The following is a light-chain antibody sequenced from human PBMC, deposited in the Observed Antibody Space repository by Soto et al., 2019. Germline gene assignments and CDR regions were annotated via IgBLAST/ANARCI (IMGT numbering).Light chain of an antibody. Sequence: DIQLTQSPSFLSPSIGDRVTITCRASEGIDSYLAWYQQKPGKAPRLLIYAASALQGGVPSRFSGSGSGTEFTLTIGGLEPEDFATYYCEQLRSYPRTFGPGTKVDIK. J-gene: IGKJ3*01. CDR1: EGIDSY. CDR2: AAS. CDR3: EQLRSYPRT. V-gene: IGKV1-9*01.